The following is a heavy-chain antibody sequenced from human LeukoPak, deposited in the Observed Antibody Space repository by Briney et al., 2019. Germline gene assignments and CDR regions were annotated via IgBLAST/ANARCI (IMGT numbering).Heavy chain of an antibody. V-gene: IGHV3-48*03. CDR2: ISSSGSTI. CDR1: GFTFSSYE. CDR3: ARDPAAAGSFDY. Sequence: PGGSLRLSCAASGFTFSSYEMNWVRQAPGKGLEWVSYISSSGSTIYYADFVKGRFTISRDNAKNSLYLQMNSLRAEDTAVYYCARDPAAAGSFDYWGQGTLVTVSS. J-gene: IGHJ4*02. D-gene: IGHD6-13*01.